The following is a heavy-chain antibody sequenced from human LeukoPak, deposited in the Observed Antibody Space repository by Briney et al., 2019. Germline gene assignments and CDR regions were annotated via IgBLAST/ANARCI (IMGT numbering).Heavy chain of an antibody. Sequence: GSVRVSCTASGYTFTSYDINWVRQAPGKGLEWMGWMNPNSGNTGYAQTVQGRVTITRNTSISTAYMELSSLRSEDTAVYYCARCGYEGYYYYRMDFWGQGTTVTVSS. D-gene: IGHD5-12*01. J-gene: IGHJ6*02. CDR1: GYTFTSYD. CDR2: MNPNSGNT. CDR3: ARCGYEGYYYYRMDF. V-gene: IGHV1-8*01.